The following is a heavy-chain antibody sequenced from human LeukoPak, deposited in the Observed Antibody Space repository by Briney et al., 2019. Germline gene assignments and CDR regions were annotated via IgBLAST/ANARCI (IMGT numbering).Heavy chain of an antibody. CDR1: GFTFGDYA. V-gene: IGHV3-49*03. D-gene: IGHD5-18*01. CDR2: IRSKAYGGTT. J-gene: IGHJ4*02. CDR3: TRDHQLWSGREVFDY. Sequence: GGSLRLSCTASGFTFGDYAMSWFRQAPGKGLEWAGFIRSKAYGGTTEYAASVKGRFTISRDDSKSIAYLQMNSLKTEDTAVYYCTRDHQLWSGREVFDYWGQGTLVTVSS.